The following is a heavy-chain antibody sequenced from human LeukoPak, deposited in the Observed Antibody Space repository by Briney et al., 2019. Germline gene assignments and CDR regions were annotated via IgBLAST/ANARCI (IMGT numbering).Heavy chain of an antibody. D-gene: IGHD2-15*01. Sequence: GESLKISCKGSGYGFTSYWIGWVRQMPGKGLVWMGIIYPGDSDTRYSPSFQGQVTISADKSISTAYLQWSSLNASDTAMYYCATLVGVCSGGSCYPGNWGQGTLVTVSS. CDR3: ATLVGVCSGGSCYPGN. CDR1: GYGFTSYW. CDR2: IYPGDSDT. V-gene: IGHV5-51*01. J-gene: IGHJ4*02.